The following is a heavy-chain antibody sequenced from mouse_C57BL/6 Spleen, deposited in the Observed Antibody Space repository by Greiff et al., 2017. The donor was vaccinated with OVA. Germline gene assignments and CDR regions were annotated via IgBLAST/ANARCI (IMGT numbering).Heavy chain of an antibody. CDR3: ARRGYDGDYFDY. J-gene: IGHJ2*01. V-gene: IGHV1-52*01. CDR2: IDPSDSET. CDR1: GYTFTSYW. Sequence: QVQLQQSGAELVRPGSSVKLSCKASGYTFTSYWMHWVKQRPIQGLEWIGNIDPSDSETHYNQKFKDKATLTVDKSSSTAYMQLSSLTSEDSAVYYCARRGYDGDYFDYWGQGTTLTVSS. D-gene: IGHD2-3*01.